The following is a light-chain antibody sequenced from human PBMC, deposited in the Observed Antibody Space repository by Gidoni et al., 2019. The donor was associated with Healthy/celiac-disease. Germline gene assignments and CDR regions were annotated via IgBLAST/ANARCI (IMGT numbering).Light chain of an antibody. Sequence: DTQMTQSPSPLSASVGDRVTITFRASQGISNYLSWYQQKPGKVPKLLIYAASTLQSGVPSRFSGSGSGTDFTLTISSLQPEDVATYYCQKYNSAPWTFGQGTKVEIK. V-gene: IGKV1-27*01. CDR1: QGISNY. CDR2: AAS. J-gene: IGKJ1*01. CDR3: QKYNSAPWT.